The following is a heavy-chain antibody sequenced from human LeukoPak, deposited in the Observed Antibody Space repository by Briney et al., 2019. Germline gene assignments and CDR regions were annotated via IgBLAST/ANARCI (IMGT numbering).Heavy chain of an antibody. D-gene: IGHD3-16*02. CDR1: GFTFSSYA. J-gene: IGHJ4*02. CDR3: AKTGDDYVWGSYRYDLDY. CDR2: ISGSGGST. Sequence: GGSLRLSCAASGFTFSSYAMSWVRQAPGKGLEWVSVISGSGGSTYYADSVKGRFTISRDNSKNTLYLQMNSLRAEDTAVYYCAKTGDDYVWGSYRYDLDYWGQGTLVTVSS. V-gene: IGHV3-23*01.